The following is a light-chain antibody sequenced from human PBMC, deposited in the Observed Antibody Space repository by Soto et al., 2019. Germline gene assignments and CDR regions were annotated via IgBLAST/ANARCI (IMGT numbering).Light chain of an antibody. CDR1: SSDVGGHNY. V-gene: IGLV2-11*01. CDR3: CSYAGSYIYV. Sequence: QSVLTQPRSVSGSPGQSVTISCTGTSSDVGGHNYVSWYQQHPGKAPKLMISSVSKRPSGVPDRFSGSKSGNTASLTISGLQAEDEADYYCCSYAGSYIYVFGTGTKLTVL. CDR2: SVS. J-gene: IGLJ1*01.